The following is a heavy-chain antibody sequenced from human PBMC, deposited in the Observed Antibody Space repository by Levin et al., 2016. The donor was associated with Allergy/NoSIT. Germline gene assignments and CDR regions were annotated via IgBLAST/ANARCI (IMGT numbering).Heavy chain of an antibody. CDR3: ARVPRFPYSSSWYGYYYMDV. V-gene: IGHV3-53*01. D-gene: IGHD6-13*01. CDR2: IYSGGST. CDR1: GFTVSSNY. Sequence: GESLKISCAASGFTVSSNYMSWVRQAPGKGLEWVSVIYSGGSTYYADSVKGRFTISRDNSKNTLYLQMNSLRAEDTAVYYCARVPRFPYSSSWYGYYYMDVWGKGTTVTVSS. J-gene: IGHJ6*03.